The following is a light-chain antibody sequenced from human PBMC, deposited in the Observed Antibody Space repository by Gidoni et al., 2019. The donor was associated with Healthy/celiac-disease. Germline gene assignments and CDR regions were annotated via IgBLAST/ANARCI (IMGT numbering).Light chain of an antibody. CDR3: QQSYSTPPEWT. J-gene: IGKJ1*01. CDR1: QSISSY. CDR2: AAS. V-gene: IGKV1-39*01. Sequence: DIQMTQSPSSLSASVGDRVTITCRARQSISSYLHWYQQKPGKAPKLLIYAASSLQSGVPSRFSGSGSGTDFTLTISSLQPEDFATYYCQQSYSTPPEWTFGQGTKVEIK.